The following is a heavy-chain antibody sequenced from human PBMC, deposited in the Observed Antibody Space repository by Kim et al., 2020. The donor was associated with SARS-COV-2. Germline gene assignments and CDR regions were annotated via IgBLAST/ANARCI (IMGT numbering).Heavy chain of an antibody. CDR1: EFAFSTYS. CDR2: ISSGSSTK. CDR3: VLGYYSGWRYFDY. Sequence: GGSLRLSCGASEFAFSTYSMNWVRQAPGKGLEWVSYISSGSSTKKYADSVQGRFTISRDNAKSSLYLQMNSLRAEDTAVYYCVLGYYSGWRYFDYWGQGTLVLVSS. V-gene: IGHV3-48*04. D-gene: IGHD6-19*01. J-gene: IGHJ4*02.